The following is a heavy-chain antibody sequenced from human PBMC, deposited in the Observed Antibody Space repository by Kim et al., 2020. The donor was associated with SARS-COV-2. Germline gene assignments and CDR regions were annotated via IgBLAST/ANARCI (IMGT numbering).Heavy chain of an antibody. CDR1: GGTFSSYA. J-gene: IGHJ5*02. Sequence: SVKVSCKASGGTFSSYAISWVRQAPGQGLEWMGGIIPIFGTANYAQKFQGRVTITADESTSTAYMELSSLRSEDTAVYYCARVFSGAEWGCLDPWGQGTLVTVSS. CDR3: ARVFSGAEWGCLDP. CDR2: IIPIFGTA. D-gene: IGHD7-27*01. V-gene: IGHV1-69*13.